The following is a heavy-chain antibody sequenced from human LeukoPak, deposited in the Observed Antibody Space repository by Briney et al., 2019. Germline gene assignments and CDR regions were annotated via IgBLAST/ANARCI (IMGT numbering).Heavy chain of an antibody. D-gene: IGHD1-1*01. CDR2: MNPKTGKT. J-gene: IGHJ4*02. CDR3: ARIRPVTTGLKGYYFDY. CDR1: GYTFSSYE. Sequence: GASVKVSCKTSGYTFSSYEINWVRQATGRGLEWVGWMNPKTGKTAYARNLQDRVTITRDTSISTAYMDLSGLRSEDTAVYYCARIRPVTTGLKGYYFDYWGQGTLVTVSS. V-gene: IGHV1-8*01.